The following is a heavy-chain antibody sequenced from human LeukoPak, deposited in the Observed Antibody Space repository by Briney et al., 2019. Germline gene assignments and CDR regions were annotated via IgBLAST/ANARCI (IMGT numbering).Heavy chain of an antibody. CDR2: ISWNSGSI. V-gene: IGHV3-9*03. J-gene: IGHJ3*01. CDR3: TIGSGTYRGAFDL. Sequence: PGGSLRLSCAASGFTVGDYDMHWVRQAPGKGLEWVSGISWNSGSIAYASSVKGRLALSRDNAKNSLYLQMNSLKAEDMALYYCTIGSGTYRGAFDLWAQGTMVTVSS. CDR1: GFTVGDYD. D-gene: IGHD1-26*01.